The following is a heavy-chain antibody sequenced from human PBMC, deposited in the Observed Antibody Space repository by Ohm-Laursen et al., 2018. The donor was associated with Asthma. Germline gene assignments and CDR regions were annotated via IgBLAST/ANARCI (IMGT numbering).Heavy chain of an antibody. CDR3: ASGYDFWSGQNYYYYGMDV. CDR2: IIPIFGTA. CDR1: GGTFSSYA. D-gene: IGHD3-3*01. V-gene: IGHV1-69*01. J-gene: IGHJ6*02. Sequence: SSVKVSCKASGGTFSSYAISWVRQAPGQGLEWMGGIIPIFGTANYAQKFQGRVTITADESTSTAYMELSSLRSEDTAVYYCASGYDFWSGQNYYYYGMDVWGQGTTVTVSS.